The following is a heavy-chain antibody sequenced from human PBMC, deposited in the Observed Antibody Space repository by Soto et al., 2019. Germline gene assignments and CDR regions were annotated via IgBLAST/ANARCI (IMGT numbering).Heavy chain of an antibody. CDR1: DSSLSYGGYY. CDR3: AKTPKWEPYSECDY. V-gene: IGHV4-31*03. J-gene: IGHJ4*02. CDR2: VYFTGTT. D-gene: IGHD1-26*01. Sequence: LSLTCTVSDSSLSYGGYYWSWLRQQPGKGLEWIGYVYFTGTTYYNPSLKSRLSLSVETSKNQFSLKLTSVTAADTAVYCCAKTPKWEPYSECDYWGQGTLVNVSS.